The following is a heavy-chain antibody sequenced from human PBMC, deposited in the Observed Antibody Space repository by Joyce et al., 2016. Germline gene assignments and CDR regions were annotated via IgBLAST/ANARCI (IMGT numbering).Heavy chain of an antibody. CDR3: ARHGAPRVTTNWFGP. Sequence: EVQLVQSGAEVKKPGESLTISCQTPGYTFGSYWIGWVRQKPGQGREWVVIILPEDSDIRYSPSYRGQVTSSADTSINTAYLRWRRLRTSDTAIYYWARHGAPRVTTNWFGPWGQGTLVTVSS. V-gene: IGHV5-51*01. CDR2: ILPEDSDI. J-gene: IGHJ5*02. CDR1: GYTFGSYW. D-gene: IGHD4-11*01.